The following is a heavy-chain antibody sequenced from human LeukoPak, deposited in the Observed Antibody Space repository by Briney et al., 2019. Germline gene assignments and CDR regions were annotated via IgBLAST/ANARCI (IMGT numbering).Heavy chain of an antibody. Sequence: GGSLRLSCAASGFTFNKAWMSWVRLAPGKGLEWVGRIKNKGDGGTTDYAAPVKGRFTVSRDDSKSTLYLQMNSLKAEDTAVYYCTTSGTPFEYWGQGTLVTVSS. CDR3: TTSGTPFEY. J-gene: IGHJ4*02. D-gene: IGHD3-10*01. CDR1: GFTFNKAW. CDR2: IKNKGDGGTT. V-gene: IGHV3-15*01.